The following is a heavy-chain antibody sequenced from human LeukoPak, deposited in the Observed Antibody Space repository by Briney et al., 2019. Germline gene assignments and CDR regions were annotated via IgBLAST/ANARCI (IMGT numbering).Heavy chain of an antibody. Sequence: GGSLRLSCAASGFTFSSYAISWVRQSPGKGLEWVSVISGGGGSTYYADSVKGRFTISRDNSKNTLYLQMNSLRADDTAVYYCAKFYDISTGYSDYWGQGTLVTVSS. CDR1: GFTFSSYA. J-gene: IGHJ4*02. CDR2: ISGGGGST. D-gene: IGHD3-9*01. V-gene: IGHV3-23*01. CDR3: AKFYDISTGYSDY.